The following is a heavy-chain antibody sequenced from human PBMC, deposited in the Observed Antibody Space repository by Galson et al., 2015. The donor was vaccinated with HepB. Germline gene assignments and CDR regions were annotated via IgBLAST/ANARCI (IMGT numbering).Heavy chain of an antibody. CDR3: ARLGEYGDYGNWFDP. Sequence: SLRLSCAASGFTFSSYWMSWVRQAPGKGLEWVANIKQDGSEKYYVDSVKGRFTISRDNAKNSLYLQMNSLRAEDTAVYYCARLGEYGDYGNWFDPWGQGTLVTVSS. J-gene: IGHJ5*02. CDR1: GFTFSSYW. D-gene: IGHD4-17*01. CDR2: IKQDGSEK. V-gene: IGHV3-7*01.